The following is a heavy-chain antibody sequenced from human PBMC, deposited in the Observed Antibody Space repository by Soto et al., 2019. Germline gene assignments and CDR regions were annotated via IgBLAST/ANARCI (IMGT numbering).Heavy chain of an antibody. CDR3: XXXXRTPLL. D-gene: IGHD1-1*01. CDR2: IYYSGST. CDR1: GGSISSGGYY. Sequence: QVQLQESGPGLVKPSQTLSLTCTVSGGSISSGGYYWSWIRQHPGKGLEWIGYIYYSGSTYYNYYNPSLXXXXXXXXXXXXXXXXXXXXXXXXXXXXXXXXXRTPLLWGQGTLVTVSS. J-gene: IGHJ4*02. V-gene: IGHV4-31*01.